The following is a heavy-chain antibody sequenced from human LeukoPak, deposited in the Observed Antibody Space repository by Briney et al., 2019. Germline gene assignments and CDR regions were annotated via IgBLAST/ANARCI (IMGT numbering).Heavy chain of an antibody. V-gene: IGHV1-69*05. D-gene: IGHD4-23*01. J-gene: IGHJ4*02. CDR1: GGTFSSYA. CDR2: IIPIFGTA. CDR3: AREGAYGGHGDFDC. Sequence: SVKVSCKASGGTFSSYAISWVRQAPGQGLEWMGGIIPIFGTANYAQKFQGRVTMTRDTSTSTVYMELSSLRSEDTAVYYCAREGAYGGHGDFDCWGQGTLVTVSS.